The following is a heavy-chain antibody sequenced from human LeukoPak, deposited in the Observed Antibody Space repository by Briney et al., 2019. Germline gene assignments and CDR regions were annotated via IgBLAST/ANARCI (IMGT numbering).Heavy chain of an antibody. D-gene: IGHD3-9*01. V-gene: IGHV3-30*18. CDR1: GFTFSSYG. Sequence: GRSLRLSCAASGFTFSSYGMHWVRQAPGKGLEWVAVISYDGSNKYYADSVKGRSTISRDNSKNTLYLQMNSLRAEDTAVYYCAKDSRYFDWLLVFWGQGTLVTVSS. CDR3: AKDSRYFDWLLVF. J-gene: IGHJ4*02. CDR2: ISYDGSNK.